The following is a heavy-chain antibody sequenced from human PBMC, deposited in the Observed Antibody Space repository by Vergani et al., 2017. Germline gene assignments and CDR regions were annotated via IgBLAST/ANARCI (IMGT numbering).Heavy chain of an antibody. CDR3: ARDHRDYNNYPGTFDI. J-gene: IGHJ3*02. Sequence: EVQLVESGGGLVKPGGCLRLSCAASGFTFSSYSMNWVRQAPGKGLEWVSSISSSSSYIYYADSVKGRFSISRDNAKSSLFLQMDSLRAEDTAVYYCARDHRDYNNYPGTFDIWGQGSMVTVSS. CDR2: ISSSSSYI. V-gene: IGHV3-21*04. CDR1: GFTFSSYS. D-gene: IGHD5-24*01.